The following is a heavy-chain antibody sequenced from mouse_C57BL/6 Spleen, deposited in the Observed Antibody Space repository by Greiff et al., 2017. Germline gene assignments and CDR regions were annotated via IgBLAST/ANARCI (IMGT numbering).Heavy chain of an antibody. D-gene: IGHD2-5*01. CDR1: GYSITSGYY. J-gene: IGHJ4*01. CDR3: ARGSNYGYYAMDY. Sequence: EVKLVESGPGLVKPSQSLSLTCSVTGYSITSGYYWNWIRQFPGNKLEWMGYISYDGSNNYNPSLKNRISITRDTSKNQFFLKLNSVTTEDTATYYCARGSNYGYYAMDYWGQGTSVTVSS. V-gene: IGHV3-6*01. CDR2: ISYDGSN.